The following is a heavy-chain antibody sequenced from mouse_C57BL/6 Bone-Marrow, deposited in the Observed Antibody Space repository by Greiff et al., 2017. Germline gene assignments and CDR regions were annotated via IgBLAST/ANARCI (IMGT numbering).Heavy chain of an antibody. CDR2: INPNNGGT. Sequence: EVQLQQSGPELVKPGASVKISCKASGYTFTDYYMNWVKQSHGKSLEWIGDINPNNGGTSYNQKFKGKDTLTVDKSSSTAYMELRSLTSEDSAVDYCARPDHYYFYAMDYWGQGTSVTVSS. CDR1: GYTFTDYY. J-gene: IGHJ4*01. V-gene: IGHV1-26*01. CDR3: ARPDHYYFYAMDY. D-gene: IGHD1-2*01.